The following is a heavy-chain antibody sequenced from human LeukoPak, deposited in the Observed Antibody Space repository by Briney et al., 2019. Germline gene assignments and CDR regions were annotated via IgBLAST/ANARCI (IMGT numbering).Heavy chain of an antibody. CDR2: ISGSGGST. CDR1: GFTFSSYS. D-gene: IGHD4-17*01. Sequence: GGSLRLSCAASGFTFSSYSMNWVRQAPGKGLEWVSAISGSGGSTYYADSVKGRFTISRDNSKNTLYLQMNSLRAEDTAVYYCAKARGDYSFDYWGQGTLVTVSS. V-gene: IGHV3-23*01. J-gene: IGHJ4*02. CDR3: AKARGDYSFDY.